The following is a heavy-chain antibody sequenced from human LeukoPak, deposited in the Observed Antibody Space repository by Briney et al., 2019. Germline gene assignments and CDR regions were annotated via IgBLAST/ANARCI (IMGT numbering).Heavy chain of an antibody. V-gene: IGHV3-23*01. D-gene: IGHD3-22*01. CDR2: ISSSGGLA. Sequence: PGGSLRLSCGASGFTFSSYAMSWVRQAPGKGLEWVSAISSSGGLAYYADSVKGRFTMSRDNSENTLFLQRNSLRADDTALYYCAKAGSSGYRYYFDYGGQGILVTVSS. CDR1: GFTFSSYA. J-gene: IGHJ4*02. CDR3: AKAGSSGYRYYFDY.